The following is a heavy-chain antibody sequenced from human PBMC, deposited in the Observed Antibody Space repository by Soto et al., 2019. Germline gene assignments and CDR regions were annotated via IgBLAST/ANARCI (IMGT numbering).Heavy chain of an antibody. J-gene: IGHJ4*02. D-gene: IGHD4-4*01. CDR2: LYWNDDA. CDR3: AQRRALSNNLFFEQ. CDR1: GFSINNGGVG. Sequence: QITLKESGQPLVKPTQTLTLVCTLSGFSINNGGVGVGWIRQPPGKAPEWLALLYWNDDAWYSPSLRYRLSVTKDPSKNQAALTMTHMAPVDAGTFYCAQRRALSNNLFFEQWGQGALVTVSS. V-gene: IGHV2-5*01.